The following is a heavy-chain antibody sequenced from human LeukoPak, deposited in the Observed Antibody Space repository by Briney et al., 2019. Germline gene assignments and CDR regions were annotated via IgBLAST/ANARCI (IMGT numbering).Heavy chain of an antibody. J-gene: IGHJ4*02. Sequence: SETLSLTCTVSGGSITSSSYYAGWIRQPPGKGLEWIGTIYHSGSTYYNPSLKSRVTISVDTSKNQFSLKMSSVTAADTAVYYYARDRGYYDSSGPLYYFGYSGQGTLVTVSS. V-gene: IGHV4-39*02. D-gene: IGHD3-22*01. CDR1: GGSITSSSYY. CDR2: IYHSGST. CDR3: ARDRGYYDSSGPLYYFGY.